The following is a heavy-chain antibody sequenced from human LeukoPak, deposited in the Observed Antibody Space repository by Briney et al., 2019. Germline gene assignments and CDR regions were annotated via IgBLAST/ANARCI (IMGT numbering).Heavy chain of an antibody. Sequence: GGSLRLSCAASGFTFSSHVKGWVRQAPGKGLEWVSTISGSGGGTYYADSVKGRFTISRDNSKNTLYLQMNSLRAEDTAVYYCAKGEWLAHFDYWGQGTLVTVSS. V-gene: IGHV3-23*01. CDR3: AKGEWLAHFDY. D-gene: IGHD6-19*01. CDR1: GFTFSSHV. J-gene: IGHJ4*02. CDR2: ISGSGGGT.